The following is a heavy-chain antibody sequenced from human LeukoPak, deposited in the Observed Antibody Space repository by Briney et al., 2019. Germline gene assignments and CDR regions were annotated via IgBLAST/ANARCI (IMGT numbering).Heavy chain of an antibody. CDR2: IYTSGST. CDR3: ARDQGRTVTLGWFDP. Sequence: SETLSLTCTVSGGSISSGSYYWSWIRQPAGKGLEWIGRIYTSGSTNYNPSLKSRVTMSVDTSKNQFSLKLSSVTAADTAVYYCARDQGRTVTLGWFDPWGQGTLVTVSS. V-gene: IGHV4-61*02. J-gene: IGHJ5*02. CDR1: GGSISSGSYY. D-gene: IGHD4-17*01.